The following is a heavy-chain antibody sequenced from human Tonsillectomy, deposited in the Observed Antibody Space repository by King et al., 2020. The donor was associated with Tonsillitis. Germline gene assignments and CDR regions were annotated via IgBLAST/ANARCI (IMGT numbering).Heavy chain of an antibody. CDR2: IYHSGST. Sequence: VQLQESGPGLVKPSETLSLTCTVSGGSVSSASYYWNWIRQPPGKGLEWIGYIYHSGSTNYNPSLKSRVTMSVDTAKNQFSLKLRSVTAADTAVYSCARGTYDPLHYWGQGTLVTVYS. V-gene: IGHV4-61*01. D-gene: IGHD5-12*01. J-gene: IGHJ4*02. CDR3: ARGTYDPLHY. CDR1: GGSVSSASYY.